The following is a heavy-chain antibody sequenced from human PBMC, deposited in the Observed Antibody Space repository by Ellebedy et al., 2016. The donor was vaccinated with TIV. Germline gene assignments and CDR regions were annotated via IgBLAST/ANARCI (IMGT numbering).Heavy chain of an antibody. D-gene: IGHD2/OR15-2a*01. J-gene: IGHJ4*02. CDR3: ARCKGPGAAYFDF. Sequence: SGPTLVXPTQTLTLTCSFSGFSFTTSGMCVSWIRQPPGKALEWLTLIRWDDEGYYNTSLRSRLTISKDTSKNQVILTMTNMDPVDTATYHCARCKGPGAAYFDFWGQGTLVTVSS. CDR1: GFSFTTSGMC. CDR2: IRWDDEG. V-gene: IGHV2-70*12.